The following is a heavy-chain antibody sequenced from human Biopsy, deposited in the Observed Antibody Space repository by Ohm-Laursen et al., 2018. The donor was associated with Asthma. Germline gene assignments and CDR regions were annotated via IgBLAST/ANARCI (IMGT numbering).Heavy chain of an antibody. V-gene: IGHV4-59*01. CDR1: GVSIRSYY. D-gene: IGHD2-15*01. J-gene: IGHJ4*02. Sequence: SQTLSLTCTVSGVSIRSYYWTWIRQPPGKGLEWIGYIHYSGSTYSNPPLKSRVTISVDTSKKQISLRLSSVIAADTAVYYCAGFCSGGNCPDHWGQGTLVTVSS. CDR3: AGFCSGGNCPDH. CDR2: IHYSGST.